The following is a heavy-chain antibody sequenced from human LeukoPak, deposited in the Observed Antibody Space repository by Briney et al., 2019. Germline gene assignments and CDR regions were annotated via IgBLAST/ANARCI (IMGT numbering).Heavy chain of an antibody. J-gene: IGHJ6*02. CDR2: ISAYNGNT. CDR3: ARDRGEVIPANYYYYGMDV. CDR1: GYTFTSYG. V-gene: IGHV1-18*01. D-gene: IGHD3-16*01. Sequence: ASVKVSCKASGYTFTSYGISWVRQAPGQGLEWMGWISAYNGNTNYAQKLQGRVTMTTDTSTSTAYMELRSLRSDDTAVYYCARDRGEVIPANYYYYGMDVWGQGTTVTVSS.